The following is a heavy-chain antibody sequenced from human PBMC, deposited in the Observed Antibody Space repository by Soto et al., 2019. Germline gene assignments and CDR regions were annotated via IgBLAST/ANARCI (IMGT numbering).Heavy chain of an antibody. CDR2: ISGSGGST. CDR3: AKEFRGYDFWSGYHPFDY. V-gene: IGHV3-23*01. J-gene: IGHJ4*02. CDR1: GFTFSSYA. Sequence: GSLRLSCAASGFTFSSYAMSWVRQAPGKGLEWVSAISGSGGSTYYADSVKGRFTISRDNSKNTLYLQMNSLRAEGTAVYYCAKEFRGYDFWSGYHPFDYWGQGTLVTVSS. D-gene: IGHD3-3*01.